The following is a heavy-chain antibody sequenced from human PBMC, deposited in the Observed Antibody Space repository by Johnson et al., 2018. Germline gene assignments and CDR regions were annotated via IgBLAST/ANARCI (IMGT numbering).Heavy chain of an antibody. CDR2: ISYDGSNK. D-gene: IGHD3-16*01. CDR1: GFTFSSYG. Sequence: QVQLVESGGGVVQPGRSLRLSCAASGFTFSSYGMHWVRQAPGKGLEWVAVISYDGSNKYYADAVTGRFTISIDNSKLYLQMNSLRAEDWAVYYCEKDMGGRGSYYDSARGAFDILGQGTMVTVSS. CDR3: EKDMGGRGSYYDSARGAFDI. V-gene: IGHV3-30*18. J-gene: IGHJ3*02.